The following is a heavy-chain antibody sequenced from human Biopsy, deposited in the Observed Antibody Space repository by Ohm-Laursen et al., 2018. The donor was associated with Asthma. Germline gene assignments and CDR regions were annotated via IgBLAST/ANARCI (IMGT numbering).Heavy chain of an antibody. CDR1: GYTFNSAG. CDR3: ARAVDYFHYYGIDV. D-gene: IGHD2/OR15-2a*01. Sequence: GASVKVSCKTSGYTFNSAGITWVRQAPGQGLEWMGWISVYNGNTKVAQKLQDRVTMITDTSTSTAYVELRSLRSDDTAVYFCARAVDYFHYYGIDVWGQGTTVTVS. V-gene: IGHV1-18*01. CDR2: ISVYNGNT. J-gene: IGHJ6*02.